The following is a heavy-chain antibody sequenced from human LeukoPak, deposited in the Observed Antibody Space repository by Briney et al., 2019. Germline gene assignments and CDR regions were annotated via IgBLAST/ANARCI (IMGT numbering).Heavy chain of an antibody. J-gene: IGHJ4*02. Sequence: PGGSLRLSCAASGFTFSNYYMSWVRQAPGKGLEWVSAISGSGGTTYYADSVKGRFTISRDNSKNTLYLQMNSLRAEDTAVYYCATEKGDSPDYWGQGTLVTVSS. CDR1: GFTFSNYY. CDR2: ISGSGGTT. D-gene: IGHD2-21*01. V-gene: IGHV3-23*01. CDR3: ATEKGDSPDY.